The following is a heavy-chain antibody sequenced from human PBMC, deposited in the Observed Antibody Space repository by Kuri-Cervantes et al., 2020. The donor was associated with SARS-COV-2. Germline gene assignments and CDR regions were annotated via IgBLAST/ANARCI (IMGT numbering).Heavy chain of an antibody. CDR2: IKSKTDGGTT. CDR1: GFTFGDYA. CDR3: TTDSKGADYYGSGSPPYFDY. D-gene: IGHD3-10*01. V-gene: IGHV3-15*01. Sequence: GESLKISCTASGFTFGDYAMSWVRQAPGKGLEWVGRIKSKTDGGTTDYAAPVKGRFTISRDDSKNTLYLQMNSLKTEDTAVYYCTTDSKGADYYGSGSPPYFDYWGQGTLVTVSS. J-gene: IGHJ4*02.